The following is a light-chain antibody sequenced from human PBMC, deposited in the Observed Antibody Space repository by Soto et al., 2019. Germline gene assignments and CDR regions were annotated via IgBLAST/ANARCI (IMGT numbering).Light chain of an antibody. Sequence: EIVLTQSPGTLSLSPGERVTLSCRASQSVTNTYLAWYQQKPGQAPRLLIYDASTRATGIPDRFSGSGSGTNFTLTISRLEPEDFAVYYCQQYGRAPGLLTFGPGTQVEIK. CDR1: QSVTNTY. J-gene: IGKJ3*01. CDR3: QQYGRAPGLLT. CDR2: DAS. V-gene: IGKV3-20*01.